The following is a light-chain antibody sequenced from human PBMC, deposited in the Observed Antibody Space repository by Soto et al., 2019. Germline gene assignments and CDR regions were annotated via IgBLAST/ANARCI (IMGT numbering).Light chain of an antibody. CDR3: SSYTSTSTVV. Sequence: QSALTQPASVSGSPGQSITISCTGTSSDVGGYDFVSWYQHHPGKAPKLMIYGVSYRPSGVSYRFSGSKSGDTASLTISGLQAEDEADYYCSSYTSTSTVVFGGGTKVTVL. V-gene: IGLV2-14*03. CDR2: GVS. CDR1: SSDVGGYDF. J-gene: IGLJ2*01.